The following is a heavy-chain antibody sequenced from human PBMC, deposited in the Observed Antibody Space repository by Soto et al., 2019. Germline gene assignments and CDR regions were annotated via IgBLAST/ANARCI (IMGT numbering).Heavy chain of an antibody. J-gene: IGHJ3*02. Sequence: QVQLQESGPGLVKPSETLSLTCTVSGGSISSYYWSWIRQPPGKGLEWIGYIYYSGSTNYNPSLKSRVTISVDTSKNQFSLKLSSVTAADTAVYYCAGRYGSCFDIWGQGTMVTVSS. CDR2: IYYSGST. D-gene: IGHD3-10*01. CDR3: AGRYGSCFDI. CDR1: GGSISSYY. V-gene: IGHV4-59*08.